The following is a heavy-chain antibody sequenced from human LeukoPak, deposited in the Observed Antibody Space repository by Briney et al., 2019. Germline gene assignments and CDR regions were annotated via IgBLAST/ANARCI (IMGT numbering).Heavy chain of an antibody. CDR2: IYHSGSI. D-gene: IGHD6-19*01. Sequence: SETLSLTCTVSGYSISSGYYWGWIRQSPGKGLEWIGSIYHSGSIYDNPSLKSRVSISVDTSKNQFSLKLSSVTAADTAVYFCLRARIAVAGTGINLDWFDPWGQGTLVTVSS. J-gene: IGHJ5*02. V-gene: IGHV4-38-2*02. CDR1: GYSISSGYY. CDR3: LRARIAVAGTGINLDWFDP.